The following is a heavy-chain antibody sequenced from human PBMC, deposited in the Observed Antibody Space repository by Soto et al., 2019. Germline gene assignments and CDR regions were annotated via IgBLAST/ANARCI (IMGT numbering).Heavy chain of an antibody. D-gene: IGHD1-26*01. J-gene: IGHJ4*02. V-gene: IGHV3-23*01. Sequence: PGGSLRLSCAASGFTFSDYYMSWIRQAPGKGLEWVSGITGGSGFTFYADSVKGRFTISRDDSENTLFLQMSSLRAEDTAKYYCAKSGPTNYFDFWGQGTLVTVSS. CDR1: GFTFSDYY. CDR3: AKSGPTNYFDF. CDR2: ITGGSGFT.